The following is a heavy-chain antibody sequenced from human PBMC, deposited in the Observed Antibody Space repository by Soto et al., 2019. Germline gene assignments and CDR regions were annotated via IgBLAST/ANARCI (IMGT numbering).Heavy chain of an antibody. CDR1: GGSFSNYI. V-gene: IGHV1-69*01. CDR3: ARGLFGQQWLVGFDT. Sequence: QVHLVQSGAEVKKPGSSVKVSCKASGGSFSNYIFAWVRQAPGQGLEWMGGTIPMFATAQYAQKLQGRVTITADESTSTVYMDQTSLTSDDTAVYYCARGLFGQQWLVGFDTWGQGTLVTVSS. J-gene: IGHJ4*02. CDR2: TIPMFATA. D-gene: IGHD6-19*01.